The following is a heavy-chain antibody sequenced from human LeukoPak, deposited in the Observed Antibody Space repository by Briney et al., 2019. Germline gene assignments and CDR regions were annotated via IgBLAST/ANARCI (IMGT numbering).Heavy chain of an antibody. CDR1: GFTFSSYW. D-gene: IGHD1-26*01. CDR3: ARQGGSFFSFSTFFDY. J-gene: IGHJ4*02. Sequence: GGSLRLSCAASGFTFSSYWMSWVRQAPGKGLEWVANIKQDGSEKYYVDSVKGRFTISRDNAKNSLYLQMNGLRAADTAVYYCARQGGSFFSFSTFFDYWGQGTLVTVSS. CDR2: IKQDGSEK. V-gene: IGHV3-7*01.